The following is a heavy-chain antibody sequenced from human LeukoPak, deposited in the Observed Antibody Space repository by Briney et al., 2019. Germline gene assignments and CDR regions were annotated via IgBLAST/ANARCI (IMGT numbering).Heavy chain of an antibody. V-gene: IGHV1-2*02. CDR3: ARENWYYDH. CDR2: ISPDGGVT. CDR1: GSIFTVYY. J-gene: IGHJ4*02. Sequence: GASVKVSCKSYGSIFTVYYTHWVRQVPGQGLEWMGWISPDGGVTNYAQKFQGRVTLTRDSATTTDYMELSRLTSDDTAVYYCARENWYYDHWGQGTLVTVSS.